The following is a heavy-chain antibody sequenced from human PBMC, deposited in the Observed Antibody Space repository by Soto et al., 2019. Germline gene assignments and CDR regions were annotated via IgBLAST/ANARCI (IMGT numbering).Heavy chain of an antibody. D-gene: IGHD6-19*01. CDR3: ARTPPWPAVAGIYGMDV. V-gene: IGHV4-4*02. Sequence: QVQLQESGPGLVKPSGTLSLTCAVSGGSISSSNWWSWVRQPPGKGLEWIGEIYHSGSTNYNPSLKSRVTISVDKSKNQFSLKLRSVTAAATAVYYCARTPPWPAVAGIYGMDVWGQGTTVTVSS. CDR1: GGSISSSNW. CDR2: IYHSGST. J-gene: IGHJ6*02.